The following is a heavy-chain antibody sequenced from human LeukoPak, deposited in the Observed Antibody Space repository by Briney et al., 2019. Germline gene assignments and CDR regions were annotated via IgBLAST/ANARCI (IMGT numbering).Heavy chain of an antibody. J-gene: IGHJ4*02. CDR2: TYYRSKWYN. D-gene: IGHD6-13*01. V-gene: IGHV6-1*01. CDR1: GDSVSSNSAT. CDR3: ARATRIAAAGTYYFDH. Sequence: SQTLSLTCAISGDSVSSNSATWNWIRQSPSRGLERLGRTYYRSKWYNDYAVSVKSRITINPDTSKNQFSLQLNSVTPEDTAVYYCARATRIAAAGTYYFDHWGQGTLVTVSS.